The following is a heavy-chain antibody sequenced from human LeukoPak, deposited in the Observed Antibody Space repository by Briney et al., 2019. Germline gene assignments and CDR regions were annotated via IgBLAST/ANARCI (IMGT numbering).Heavy chain of an antibody. CDR3: AREVYGDSSFDY. J-gene: IGHJ4*02. V-gene: IGHV1-2*02. CDR2: INPNSGGT. D-gene: IGHD4-17*01. Sequence: PAGKVCSTASGYYFSDNYMHWVRQAPGQGLEWMGWINPNSGGTNYAQKFQGRVTMTRDTSISTAYMELSRLRSDDTAVYYCAREVYGDSSFDYWGQGTLLTVSS. CDR1: GYYFSDNY.